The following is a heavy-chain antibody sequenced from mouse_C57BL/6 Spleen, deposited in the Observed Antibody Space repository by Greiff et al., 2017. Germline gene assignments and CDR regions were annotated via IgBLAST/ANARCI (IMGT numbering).Heavy chain of an antibody. Sequence: EVQGVESGGGLVQPGGSLKLSCAASGFTFSDYYMYWVRQTPEKRLEWVAYISNGGGSTYYPDTVKGRFTISRDNAKNTLYLQMSRLKSEDTAMYYCARAYDYDGAWFAYWGQGTLVTVSA. V-gene: IGHV5-12*01. J-gene: IGHJ3*01. CDR1: GFTFSDYY. D-gene: IGHD2-4*01. CDR2: ISNGGGST. CDR3: ARAYDYDGAWFAY.